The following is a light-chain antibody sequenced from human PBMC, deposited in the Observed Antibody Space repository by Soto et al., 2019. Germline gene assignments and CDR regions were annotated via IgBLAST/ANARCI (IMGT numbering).Light chain of an antibody. CDR1: QSVSSSY. V-gene: IGKV3-20*01. CDR3: PHHSTSPPSWT. CDR2: GAY. Sequence: EIVLTQSPGTLSLSPGEIATLFCRASQSVSSSYLAWYQQKPGQAPRLLIYGAYSRTTGIPDSFSGSGYGTDSPLPRTRLEADDFAVYYCPHHSTSPPSWTFGPGTVAELK. J-gene: IGKJ1*01.